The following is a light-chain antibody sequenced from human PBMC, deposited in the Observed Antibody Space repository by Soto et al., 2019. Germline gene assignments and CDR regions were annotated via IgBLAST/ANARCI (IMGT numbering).Light chain of an antibody. J-gene: IGLJ3*02. Sequence: QSALTQPRSVSGSPGQSVTISCTGTSSDVGGYNYVSWNQQHPGKAPKLMIYDVSKRPSGVPDRFSGSKSGNTASLTISGLQAEDEADYYCCSCAGTYTSVFGGGTKLTVL. CDR2: DVS. V-gene: IGLV2-11*01. CDR3: CSCAGTYTSV. CDR1: SSDVGGYNY.